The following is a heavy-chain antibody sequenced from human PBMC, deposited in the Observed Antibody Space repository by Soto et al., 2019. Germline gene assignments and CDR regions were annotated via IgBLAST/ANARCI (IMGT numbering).Heavy chain of an antibody. J-gene: IGHJ4*02. CDR2: IIPIFGTA. V-gene: IGHV1-69*13. D-gene: IGHD4-17*01. CDR3: ARELQNDYGDNSFDY. Sequence: GASVKVSCKASGGTFSSYAISWVRQAPGQGLEWMGGIIPIFGTANYAQKFQGRVTITADESTSTAYMELSSLRSEDTAVYYCARELQNDYGDNSFDYWGQGTLVTVSS. CDR1: GGTFSSYA.